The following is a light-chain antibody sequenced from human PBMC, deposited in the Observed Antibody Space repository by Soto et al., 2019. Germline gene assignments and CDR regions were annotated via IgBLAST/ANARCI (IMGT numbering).Light chain of an antibody. Sequence: DIKMTQSPSSLSVSVGDRVTITCQASQDITNYLNWYQQKAGKAPKLLIFDASILEPWVPSRFSGSGSGKDFTFTITSLQAEDIATYYCQQFDNLQITLGQGTRLELK. CDR3: QQFDNLQIT. CDR1: QDITNY. V-gene: IGKV1-33*01. J-gene: IGKJ5*01. CDR2: DAS.